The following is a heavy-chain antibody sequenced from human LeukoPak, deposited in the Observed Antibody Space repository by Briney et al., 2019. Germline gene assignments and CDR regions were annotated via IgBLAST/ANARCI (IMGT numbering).Heavy chain of an antibody. J-gene: IGHJ4*02. Sequence: AASVKVSCMPSDYTFTSYGISWVQQPPGQGLEWLGWISDYNGNKNYQQILQGRDTTTTDTSTSTGYMGLRGLRVDDTAVYYCARALYYDSSGYFNWGQGTLVTVSS. V-gene: IGHV1-18*01. CDR2: ISDYNGNK. D-gene: IGHD3-22*01. CDR1: DYTFTSYG. CDR3: ARALYYDSSGYFN.